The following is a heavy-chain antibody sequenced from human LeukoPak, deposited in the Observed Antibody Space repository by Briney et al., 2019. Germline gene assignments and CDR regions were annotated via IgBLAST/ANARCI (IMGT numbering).Heavy chain of an antibody. D-gene: IGHD2-15*01. CDR1: GFTVSSNY. J-gene: IGHJ4*02. CDR2: ISGSGGST. CDR3: AKKVVPYYFDY. Sequence: PGGSLRLSCAASGFTVSSNYMSWVRQAPGKGLEWVSAISGSGGSTYYADSVKGRFTISRDNSKNTLYLQMNSLRAEDTAVYYCAKKVVPYYFDYWGQGTLVTVSS. V-gene: IGHV3-23*01.